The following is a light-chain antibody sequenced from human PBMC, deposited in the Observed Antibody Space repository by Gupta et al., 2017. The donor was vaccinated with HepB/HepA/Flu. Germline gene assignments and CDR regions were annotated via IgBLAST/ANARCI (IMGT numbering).Light chain of an antibody. CDR1: QSYSSN. CDR2: DAS. J-gene: IGKJ4*01. V-gene: IGKV3-11*01. CDR3: QQRSNWPPGLT. Sequence: IVSTPTPATLSLSPGRRATLSCRASQSYSSNLAWYQQKQGQAPRLLIYDASNRATGIPARFSGSGSGTDFTLTISSLEPEDFAFYYCQQRSNWPPGLTFGGGTKVEIK.